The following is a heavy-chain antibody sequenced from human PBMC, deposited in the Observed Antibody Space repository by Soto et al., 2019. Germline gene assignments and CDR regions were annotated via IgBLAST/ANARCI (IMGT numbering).Heavy chain of an antibody. CDR3: ARDSSGRETTFLGEADY. CDR2: IWYDGSNK. D-gene: IGHD3-16*01. Sequence: GGSLRLSCAASGFTFSSYGMHWVRQAPGKGLEWVAVIWYDGSNKYYADSVKGRFTISRDNSKNTLYLQMNSLRAEDTAVYYCARDSSGRETTFLGEADYWGQGTLVTVSS. J-gene: IGHJ4*02. V-gene: IGHV3-33*01. CDR1: GFTFSSYG.